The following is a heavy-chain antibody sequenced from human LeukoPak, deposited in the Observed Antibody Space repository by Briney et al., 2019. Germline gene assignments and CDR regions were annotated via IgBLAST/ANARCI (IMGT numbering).Heavy chain of an antibody. D-gene: IGHD6-13*01. J-gene: IGHJ6*03. V-gene: IGHV3-48*03. CDR2: ISSSGSTI. CDR3: ARVGESSSGYYYMDV. CDR1: GFTFSSYE. Sequence: PGGSLRLSCAASGFTFSSYEMNWVRQAPGKGLEWVSYISSSGSTIYYADSVKGRFTISRDNAKNSLYLQMNSLRAEDTAVYYCARVGESSSGYYYMDVWGKGTTVTVSS.